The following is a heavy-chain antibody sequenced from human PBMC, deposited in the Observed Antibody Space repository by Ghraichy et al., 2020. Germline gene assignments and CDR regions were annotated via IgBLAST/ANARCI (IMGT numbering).Heavy chain of an antibody. Sequence: SETLSLTCAVYDESFSGYYWSWVRQPPGKGLEWLGEINHSGSTNYNPALKSRVTMSVDTSKNQFSLKVSSLTAADTAVYYCARAPLTARLGYYYYMDVWGKGTTVTVSS. D-gene: IGHD6-6*01. CDR2: INHSGST. V-gene: IGHV4-34*01. J-gene: IGHJ6*03. CDR1: DESFSGYY. CDR3: ARAPLTARLGYYYYMDV.